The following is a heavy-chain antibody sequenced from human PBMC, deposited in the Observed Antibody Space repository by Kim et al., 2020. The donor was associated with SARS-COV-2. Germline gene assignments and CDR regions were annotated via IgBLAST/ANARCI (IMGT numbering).Heavy chain of an antibody. D-gene: IGHD1-26*01. CDR3: ARDPSELRVGAVDY. J-gene: IGHJ4*02. V-gene: IGHV7-4-1*02. Sequence: AQGFTGRFVFSLDTSVSTAYLQISSLKAEDTAVYYCARDPSELRVGAVDYWGQGTLVTVSS.